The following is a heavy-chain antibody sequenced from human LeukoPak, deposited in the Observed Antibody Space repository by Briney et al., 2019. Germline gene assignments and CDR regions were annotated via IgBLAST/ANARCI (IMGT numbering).Heavy chain of an antibody. V-gene: IGHV2-5*01. D-gene: IGHD6-13*01. CDR1: GFSLSTSGVG. CDR2: IYWNDDK. J-gene: IGHJ5*02. Sequence: SGPTLVKPTQTLTLTCTFSGFSLSTSGVGVGWIRQPPGKALEWLALIYWNDDKRYSPSLKSRLTITKDTSKNQVVLTMTNMDPVDTATYYCAHTSGNRIAAAVSWFDPWGQGTLVTVSS. CDR3: AHTSGNRIAAAVSWFDP.